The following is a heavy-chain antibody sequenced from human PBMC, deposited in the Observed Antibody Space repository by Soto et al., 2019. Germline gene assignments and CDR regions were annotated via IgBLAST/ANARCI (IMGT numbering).Heavy chain of an antibody. J-gene: IGHJ4*02. V-gene: IGHV3-23*01. CDR2: INAVDEYT. CDR1: GFTFSSYA. CDR3: VKNFYFDS. Sequence: EVQLLESGGGWVQPGGSLRLSCAASGFTFSSYAMSWVRQAPGKGLEWVSSINAVDEYTKYADSVEGRFTISRDNPKNTVYLQMNSLRAEDTAVYYCVKNFYFDSWGQGTLVTVSP.